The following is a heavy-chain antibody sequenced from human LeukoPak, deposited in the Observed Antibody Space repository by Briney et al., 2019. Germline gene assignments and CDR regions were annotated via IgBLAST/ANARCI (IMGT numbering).Heavy chain of an antibody. V-gene: IGHV3-48*03. CDR1: GFTFSSYA. CDR3: AREVVGTTSEFDY. CDR2: ISSSGSTI. J-gene: IGHJ4*02. D-gene: IGHD1-26*01. Sequence: GGSLRLSCAASGFTFSSYAMSWVRQAPGKGLEWISYISSSGSTIYYADSVKGRFTISRDNAKNSLYLQMNSLRAEDTAVYYCAREVVGTTSEFDYWGQGTLVTVSS.